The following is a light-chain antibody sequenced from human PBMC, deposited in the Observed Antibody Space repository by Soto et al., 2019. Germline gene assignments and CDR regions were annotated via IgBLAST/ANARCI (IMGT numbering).Light chain of an antibody. CDR3: GAWDSGLSGYV. CDR2: ENN. CDR1: NSNIGNTY. J-gene: IGLJ1*01. V-gene: IGLV1-51*02. Sequence: QSVLTQPPSVSAAPGQKVTISYSGSNSNIGNTYVSWYQQLPGTAPKLLIYENNKRPSGIPDRFSGSKSGTSATLGITGLQTGDEADYYCGAWDSGLSGYVFGTGTKLTVL.